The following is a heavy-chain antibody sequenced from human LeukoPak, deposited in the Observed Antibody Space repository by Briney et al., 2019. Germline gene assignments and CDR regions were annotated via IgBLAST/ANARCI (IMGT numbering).Heavy chain of an antibody. CDR1: GFTFDDYA. CDR3: AKGHSYGFSSHFDY. D-gene: IGHD5-18*01. Sequence: GRSLRLSCAASGFTFDDYAMHWVRQAPGQGLEWVSGISWNSGNIDYADSVKGRFTISRDNAKNSLYLQMNSLRAEDTALYYCAKGHSYGFSSHFDYWGQGTLVTVSS. V-gene: IGHV3-9*01. CDR2: ISWNSGNI. J-gene: IGHJ4*02.